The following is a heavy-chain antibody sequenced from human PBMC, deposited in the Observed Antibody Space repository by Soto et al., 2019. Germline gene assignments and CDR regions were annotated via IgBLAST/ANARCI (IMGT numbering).Heavy chain of an antibody. CDR3: ARGFGCLDY. D-gene: IGHD3-10*01. CDR1: GFTVSNNY. CDR2: ISSNGGST. Sequence: GGSLRLSCAASGFTVSNNYMTWVRQAPGKGLEYVSAISSNGGSTHYANSVKGRFTISRDNSKNTLYLQMGSLRAEDMAVYYCARGFGCLDYWGQGTLVTVSS. J-gene: IGHJ4*02. V-gene: IGHV3-64*01.